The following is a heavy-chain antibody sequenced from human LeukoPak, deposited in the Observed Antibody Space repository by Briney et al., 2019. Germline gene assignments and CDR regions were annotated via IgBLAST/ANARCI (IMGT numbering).Heavy chain of an antibody. Sequence: AASVKVSCKTSGYTFSNYNITWVRQAPGQGLEWLGWISAYNGNTNYAQKFQGRVTMTTEKSTTTAYMELTSLRFDDTAVYYCATRPYYDSSGYYSDWGQGTLVTVSS. D-gene: IGHD3-22*01. J-gene: IGHJ4*02. V-gene: IGHV1-18*01. CDR1: GYTFSNYN. CDR2: ISAYNGNT. CDR3: ATRPYYDSSGYYSD.